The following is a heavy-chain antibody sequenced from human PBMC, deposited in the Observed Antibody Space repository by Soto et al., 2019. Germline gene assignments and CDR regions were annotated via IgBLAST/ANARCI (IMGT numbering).Heavy chain of an antibody. V-gene: IGHV1-8*01. J-gene: IGHJ5*02. CDR2: MNPGSGDT. D-gene: IGHD3-16*01. CDR3: ARMATFGSLNWFDP. CDR1: GYSFTNND. Sequence: ASVKVSCKASGYSFTNNDVSWVRRATGQGLEWMGWMNPGSGDTGYAQKFQGRVTMTRAISTATAYMELSSLRSDDTAIYYCARMATFGSLNWFDPWGQGTLVTVAS.